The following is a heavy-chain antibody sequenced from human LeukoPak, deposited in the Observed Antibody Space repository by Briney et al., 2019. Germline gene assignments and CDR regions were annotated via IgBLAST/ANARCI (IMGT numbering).Heavy chain of an antibody. D-gene: IGHD4-23*01. J-gene: IGHJ4*02. CDR3: ARDLRWHDY. V-gene: IGHV4-34*01. Sequence: SETLSLTCAVYGGSFSGYYWSWIRQPPGKGLEWIGEINHSGSTNYNPSLKSRVTISADTSKNQFSLKLSSVTAADTAVYYCARDLRWHDYWGQGTLVTVSS. CDR1: GGSFSGYY. CDR2: INHSGST.